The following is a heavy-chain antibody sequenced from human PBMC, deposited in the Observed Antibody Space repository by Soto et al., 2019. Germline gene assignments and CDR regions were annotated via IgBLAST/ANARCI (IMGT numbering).Heavy chain of an antibody. V-gene: IGHV4-59*01. CDR1: GGSISSYY. CDR2: IYYSGST. CDR3: AREGGGNHFDY. Sequence: SETLSLTCTFSGGSISSYYWSWIRQPPGKGLEWIGYIYYSGSTNYNPSLKSRVTISVDTSKNQFSLKLSSVTAADTAVYYCAREGGGNHFDYWGQGTLVTVSS. J-gene: IGHJ4*02. D-gene: IGHD2-15*01.